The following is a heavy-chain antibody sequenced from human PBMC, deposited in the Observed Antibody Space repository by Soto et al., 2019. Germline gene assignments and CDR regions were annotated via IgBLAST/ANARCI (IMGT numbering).Heavy chain of an antibody. V-gene: IGHV3-30-3*01. D-gene: IGHD2-21*02. CDR1: GFDFSGHA. CDR3: VIFCGGDCYKP. J-gene: IGHJ5*02. CDR2: VSFDGGDD. Sequence: QVHLVESGGGVGQPGGSLRLSCAASGFDFSGHAMHWVRQPPGKGPEWLATVSFDGGDDFYADSVKGRFTISRDNSKSSVFLQMNSLTVEDTATYYCVIFCGGDCYKPWGQGTQVAVSS.